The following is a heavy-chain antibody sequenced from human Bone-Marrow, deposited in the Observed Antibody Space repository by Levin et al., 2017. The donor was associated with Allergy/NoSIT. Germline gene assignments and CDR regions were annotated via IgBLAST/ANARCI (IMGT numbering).Heavy chain of an antibody. CDR3: ARANYGDKMEAFDI. CDR2: IDYSWNT. D-gene: IGHD4-17*01. V-gene: IGHV4-61*01. CDR1: GGSVSSGSYY. Sequence: SETLSLTCTVSGGSVSSGSYYWSWIRQPPGEGLECIGRIDYSWNTNYNPSLKSRVTISVDTSKNQFSLSLSSVTAADTAIYYCARANYGDKMEAFDIWGQGTMVTVSS. J-gene: IGHJ3*02.